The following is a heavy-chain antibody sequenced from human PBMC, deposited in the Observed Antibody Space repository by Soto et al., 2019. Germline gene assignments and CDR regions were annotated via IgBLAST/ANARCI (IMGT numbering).Heavy chain of an antibody. CDR3: ARDYYVILTGPRYMDV. CDR2: IYYSGST. Sequence: PSETLSLTCTVSGGSISSGGYYWSWIRQHPGKGLEWIGYIYYSGSTYYNPSLKSRVTISVDTSKNQFSLKLSSVTAADTAVYYCARDYYVILTGPRYMDVWGQGTTVTVSS. J-gene: IGHJ6*02. V-gene: IGHV4-31*03. CDR1: GGSISSGGYY. D-gene: IGHD3-9*01.